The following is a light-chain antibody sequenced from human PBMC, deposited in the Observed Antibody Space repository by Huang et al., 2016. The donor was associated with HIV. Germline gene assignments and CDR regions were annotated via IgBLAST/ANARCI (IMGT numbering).Light chain of an antibody. V-gene: IGKV3-20*01. J-gene: IGKJ4*01. CDR2: GAS. CDR1: PSLGSSS. Sequence: EIVLTQSPGTLSLSPGERATLSCRASPSLGSSSLAWYQQKAGQGPRLLMYGASSRATGIPDRFRGSGSGTDFTLSISRLEPEDFAVYYCQQYDSSPVTFGGGTKVEIK. CDR3: QQYDSSPVT.